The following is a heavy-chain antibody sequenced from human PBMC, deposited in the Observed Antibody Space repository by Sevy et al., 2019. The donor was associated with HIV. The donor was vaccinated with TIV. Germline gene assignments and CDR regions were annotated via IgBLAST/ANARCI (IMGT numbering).Heavy chain of an antibody. D-gene: IGHD6-19*01. V-gene: IGHV4-39*01. CDR1: GGSISSSSYY. CDR3: ARISSGWYLFDY. J-gene: IGHJ4*02. Sequence: GSLRLSCTVSGGSISSSSYYWGWIRQPPGKGLEWIGSIYYSGSTYYNPSLKSRVTISVDTSKNQFSLKLSSVTAADTAVYYCARISSGWYLFDYWGQGTLVTVSS. CDR2: IYYSGST.